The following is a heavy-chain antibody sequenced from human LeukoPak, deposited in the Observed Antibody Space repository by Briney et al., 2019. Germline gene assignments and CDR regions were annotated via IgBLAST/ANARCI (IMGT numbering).Heavy chain of an antibody. CDR1: GFTFSSYG. D-gene: IGHD4-17*01. CDR3: ADYVDYFDY. J-gene: IGHJ4*02. CDR2: ISGSGGST. Sequence: PGGTLRLSCAASGFTFSSYGMSWVRQAPGQGLEWVSAISGSGGSTYYADSVKGRFTISRDNSKNTLYLQMNSLRAEDTAVYYCADYVDYFDYWGQGTLVTVSS. V-gene: IGHV3-23*01.